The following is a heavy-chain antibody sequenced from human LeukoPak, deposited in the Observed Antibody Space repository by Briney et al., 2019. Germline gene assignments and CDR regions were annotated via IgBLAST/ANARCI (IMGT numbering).Heavy chain of an antibody. D-gene: IGHD3-10*01. CDR3: TRHTDIYASPDY. Sequence: GESLKISCKGSGYSFTNYWIGWVRQMPGRGLEWMVIVFSGDAGTRYSPSFQGQVTISADKSISTAYLQWSSLKASDTAMFYCTRHTDIYASPDYWGQGTLVTVSS. CDR2: VFSGDAGT. CDR1: GYSFTNYW. J-gene: IGHJ4*02. V-gene: IGHV5-51*01.